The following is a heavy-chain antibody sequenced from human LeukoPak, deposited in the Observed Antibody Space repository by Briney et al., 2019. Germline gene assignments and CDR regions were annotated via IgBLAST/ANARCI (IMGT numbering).Heavy chain of an antibody. CDR1: GGSISSSSYY. CDR2: TYYSGST. D-gene: IGHD5-18*01. J-gene: IGHJ5*02. CDR3: ARQVLTAMGKQACYNWFDP. Sequence: SETLSLTCTVSGGSISSSSYYWGWIRQPPGKGLEWIGSTYYSGSTYYNPSLKSRVTISVDTSKNQFSLKLSSVTAADTAVYYCARQVLTAMGKQACYNWFDPWGQGTLVTVSS. V-gene: IGHV4-39*01.